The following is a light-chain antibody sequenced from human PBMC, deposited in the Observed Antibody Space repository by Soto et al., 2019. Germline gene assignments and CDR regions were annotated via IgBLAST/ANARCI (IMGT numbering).Light chain of an antibody. CDR1: SRHSSYI. CDR2: LEGSGSY. CDR3: ESWDSNTRV. J-gene: IGLJ1*01. Sequence: QSVLTQSSSASASLGSSVKLTCTLSSRHSSYIIAWHQQQPGKAPRYLMHLEGSGSYNKGSGVPDRFSGSSSGADRYLTISNLQFEDEADYYCESWDSNTRVFGTGTKLTVL. V-gene: IGLV4-60*02.